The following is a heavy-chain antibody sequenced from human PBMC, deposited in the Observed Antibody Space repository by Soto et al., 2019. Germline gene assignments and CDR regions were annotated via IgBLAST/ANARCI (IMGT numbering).Heavy chain of an antibody. V-gene: IGHV1-69*13. CDR1: GGTFSSYA. Sequence: GASVKVSCKASGGTFSSYAISWVRQAPGQGLEWMGGIIPIFGTANYAQKFQGRVTITADESTSTAYMELSSLRSEDTAVYYCARGPYYYDSSGYYYFDHWGQGTLVTVSS. CDR2: IIPIFGTA. CDR3: ARGPYYYDSSGYYYFDH. D-gene: IGHD3-22*01. J-gene: IGHJ4*02.